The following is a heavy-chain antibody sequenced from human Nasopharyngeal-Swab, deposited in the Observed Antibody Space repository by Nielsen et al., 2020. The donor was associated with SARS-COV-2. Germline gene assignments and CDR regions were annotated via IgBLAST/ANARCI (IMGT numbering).Heavy chain of an antibody. Sequence: VHQMSGTGLVWMGIIYPGDSETGYSPSFQGQGTIAADKSISTAYLQWSSLKASDTAMYYCASSPYSSSVYYYYGMDVWGQGTPVTVSS. J-gene: IGHJ6*02. CDR3: ASSPYSSSVYYYYGMDV. CDR2: IYPGDSET. D-gene: IGHD6-6*01. V-gene: IGHV5-51*07.